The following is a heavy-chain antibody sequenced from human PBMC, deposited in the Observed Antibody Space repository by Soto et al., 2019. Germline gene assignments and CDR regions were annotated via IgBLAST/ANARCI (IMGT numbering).Heavy chain of an antibody. V-gene: IGHV1-69*01. J-gene: IGHJ4*02. CDR3: ARGGGPYVWFNKF. D-gene: IGHD3-16*01. CDR2: IIPVFGTT. Sequence: QEQLVQSGAEVKKPGSSVKVSCKDSGGLFSSFAISWVRQAPGQGLEWMGGIIPVFGTTNYAQKFQGRVTITADESTNTAYMELSSLTSDDTAMYYCARGGGPYVWFNKFWGQGTQVTVSS. CDR1: GGLFSSFA.